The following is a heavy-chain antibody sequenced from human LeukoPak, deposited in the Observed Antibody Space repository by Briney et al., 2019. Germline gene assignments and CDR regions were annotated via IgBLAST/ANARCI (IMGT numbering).Heavy chain of an antibody. CDR2: IDWDDDK. V-gene: IGHV2-70*13. CDR3: ARIRGSYSYY. CDR1: GFSLSTTGMC. Sequence: SGPALVKPTQTLTLTCTFSGFSLSTTGMCVSWIRPPPGKALEWLALIDWDDDKYYSTSLKTRLTISKDTSKNQVVLTLTNVDPVDTATYYCARIRGSYSYYWSQGTLVTVSS. D-gene: IGHD3-10*01. J-gene: IGHJ4*02.